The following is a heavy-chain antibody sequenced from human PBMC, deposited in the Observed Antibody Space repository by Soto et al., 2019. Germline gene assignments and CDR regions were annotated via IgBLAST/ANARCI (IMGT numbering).Heavy chain of an antibody. CDR2: TREGTGYI. V-gene: IGHV3-21*06. CDR1: GFTFSSYS. Sequence: PGGSLRLSCAASGFTFSSYSMNWVRQAPGKGLEWVSSTREGTGYIFYADSLKGRFTISRDNAKNSLFLQLNSLRADDTAVYYCAREASDGFTHYGLDVWGQGTTVTVSS. CDR3: AREASDGFTHYGLDV. J-gene: IGHJ6*02. D-gene: IGHD3-10*01.